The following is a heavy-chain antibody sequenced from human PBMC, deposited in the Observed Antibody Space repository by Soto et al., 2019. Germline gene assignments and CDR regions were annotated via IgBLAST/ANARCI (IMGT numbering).Heavy chain of an antibody. D-gene: IGHD2-21*02. CDR2: IYQSGST. CDR1: GGSISSGGYA. Sequence: TSETLSLTCAVSGGSISSGGYAWAWIRQPPGKGLEWVGYIYQSGSTYYNPSLKSRVTIAADRSKNQFSLNLASVTAADTAVYYCARSYSGGDAYFGYWRRVTGSAVSS. J-gene: IGHJ4*02. CDR3: ARSYSGGDAYFGY. V-gene: IGHV4-30-2*01.